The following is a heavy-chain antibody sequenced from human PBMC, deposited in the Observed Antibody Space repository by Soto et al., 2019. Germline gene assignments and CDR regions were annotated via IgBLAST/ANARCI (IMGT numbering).Heavy chain of an antibody. CDR2: IIPIFGTA. D-gene: IGHD5-18*01. Sequence: ASVKVSFKASGGTFSSYAISWVRQAPGQGLEWMGGIIPIFGTANYAQKFQGRVTITADESTSTAYMELSSLRSEDTAVYYCARGTDTAMATLNYYYYGMDVWGQGTTVTVSS. CDR1: GGTFSSYA. CDR3: ARGTDTAMATLNYYYYGMDV. J-gene: IGHJ6*02. V-gene: IGHV1-69*13.